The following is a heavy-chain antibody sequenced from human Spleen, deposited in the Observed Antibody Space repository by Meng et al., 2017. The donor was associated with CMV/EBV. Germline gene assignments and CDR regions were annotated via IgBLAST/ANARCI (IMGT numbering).Heavy chain of an antibody. CDR2: IYYSGST. CDR3: ARGGRITMVRGVRGFDY. Sequence: LQLPGSGPGLVKPSGTLSLTCTVSGGSISSSSYYWGWIRQPPGKGLEWIGSIYYSGSTYYNPSLKSRVTISVDTSKNQFSLKLSSVTAADTAVYYCARGGRITMVRGVRGFDYWGQGTLVTVSS. CDR1: GGSISSSSYY. V-gene: IGHV4-39*07. D-gene: IGHD3-10*01. J-gene: IGHJ4*02.